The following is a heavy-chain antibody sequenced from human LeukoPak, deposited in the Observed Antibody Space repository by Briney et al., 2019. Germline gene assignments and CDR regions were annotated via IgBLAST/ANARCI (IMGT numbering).Heavy chain of an antibody. CDR3: ARDLAVAGTYYYYYGMDV. V-gene: IGHV1-18*01. Sequence: ASVKVSCKASGYTFTSYGISWVRQAPGQGLEWMGWISTYNGNTNYAQKLQGRVTMTTDTSTSTAYMELRSLRSDDTAVYYCARDLAVAGTYYYYYGMDVWGQGTPVTVSS. D-gene: IGHD6-19*01. CDR1: GYTFTSYG. J-gene: IGHJ6*02. CDR2: ISTYNGNT.